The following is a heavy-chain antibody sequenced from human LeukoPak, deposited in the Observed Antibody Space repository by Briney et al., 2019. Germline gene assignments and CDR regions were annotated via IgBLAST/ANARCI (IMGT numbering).Heavy chain of an antibody. V-gene: IGHV1-18*01. Sequence: GASVKVSCKASGYTFISYSLTWVRQAPGQGLEWMGWISPYSGNTNYAENFQDRVTLTTDTSTGTAYMELRSLRSDGTAVYYCARAHCSSTSCDSYYYYYYMDVWGKGTTVTVSS. CDR2: ISPYSGNT. CDR3: ARAHCSSTSCDSYYYYYYMDV. J-gene: IGHJ6*03. D-gene: IGHD2-2*01. CDR1: GYTFISYS.